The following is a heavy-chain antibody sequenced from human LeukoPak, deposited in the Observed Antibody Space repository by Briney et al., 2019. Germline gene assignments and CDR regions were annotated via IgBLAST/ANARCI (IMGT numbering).Heavy chain of an antibody. Sequence: SETLSLTCTVSGGSISSGSYYWSWIRQPAGKGLEWIGRIYTSGSTNYNPSLKSRVTMSVDTSKNQFSLKLSTVTAADTAVYYCARYYYDSSGYYYFDYWGQGTLVTVSS. J-gene: IGHJ4*02. CDR3: ARYYYDSSGYYYFDY. CDR1: GGSISSGSYY. CDR2: IYTSGST. V-gene: IGHV4-61*02. D-gene: IGHD3-22*01.